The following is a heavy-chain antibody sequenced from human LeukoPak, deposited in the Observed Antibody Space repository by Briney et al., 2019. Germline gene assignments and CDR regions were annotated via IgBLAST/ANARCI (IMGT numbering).Heavy chain of an antibody. CDR2: INNIGST. Sequence: SETLSLTCAVYGGSFSGYYWSWIRQPPGRGLEWIGEINNIGSTNYNPSLKSRVPISVDTSKNQLSLKLSSVTAADPAVYYCARIGCSGGSCYLNYYYGMNVWGKGPTVPVPS. V-gene: IGHV4-34*01. D-gene: IGHD2-15*01. CDR1: GGSFSGYY. J-gene: IGHJ6*04. CDR3: ARIGCSGGSCYLNYYYGMNV.